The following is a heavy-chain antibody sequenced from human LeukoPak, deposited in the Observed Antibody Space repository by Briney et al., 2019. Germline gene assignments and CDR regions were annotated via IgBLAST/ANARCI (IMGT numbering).Heavy chain of an antibody. CDR1: GYTFTSYG. CDR2: ISAYNGNT. D-gene: IGHD3-22*01. Sequence: ASVKVPCKASGYTFTSYGISWVRQAPGPGLEWMGWISAYNGNTNYAQKLQGRVTMTTDTSTSTAYMELRSLSSDDTAVYYCARFPMIVVVITPLGYFDYWGQGTLVTVSS. J-gene: IGHJ4*02. V-gene: IGHV1-18*01. CDR3: ARFPMIVVVITPLGYFDY.